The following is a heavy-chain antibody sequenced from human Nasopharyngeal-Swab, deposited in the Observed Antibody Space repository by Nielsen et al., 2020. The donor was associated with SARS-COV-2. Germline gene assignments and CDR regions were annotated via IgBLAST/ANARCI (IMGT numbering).Heavy chain of an antibody. Sequence: WVRQAPGQRLEWMGWINAGNGNTKYSQKFQGRVTITRDTSASTAYMELSSLRSEDTAVHYCANSTSSSSLRWFDPWGQGTLVTVSS. D-gene: IGHD6-13*01. V-gene: IGHV1-3*01. CDR2: INAGNGNT. J-gene: IGHJ5*02. CDR3: ANSTSSSSLRWFDP.